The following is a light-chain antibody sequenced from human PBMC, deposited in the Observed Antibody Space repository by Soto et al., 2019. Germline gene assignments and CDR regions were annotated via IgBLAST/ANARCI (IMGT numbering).Light chain of an antibody. Sequence: DIQMTQSPSSLSASVGDRFTITCLASQSISRYLNWYQQKPGKAPKLLIYSASSLQSGVPSRFSGSGSGTEFTLTISRLQPDDFEAYYCQQYKSYSPTFGQGTKVDIK. V-gene: IGKV1-5*01. CDR1: QSISRY. CDR2: SAS. CDR3: QQYKSYSPT. J-gene: IGKJ1*01.